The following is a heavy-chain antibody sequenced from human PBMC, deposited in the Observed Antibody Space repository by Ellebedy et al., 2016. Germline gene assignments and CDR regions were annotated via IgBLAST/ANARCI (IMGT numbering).Heavy chain of an antibody. CDR2: ISPTNTYI. V-gene: IGHV3-11*06. J-gene: IGHJ3*01. CDR3: ATAFYHYGAFNV. Sequence: GESLKISXAASGFTFSDSYMTWIRQTPGKGLESLSFISPTNTYINYADSVKGRFTISRDNAKNTLSLQMNNLRAEDTAIYYCATAFYHYGAFNVWGQGTMVTVSS. CDR1: GFTFSDSY. D-gene: IGHD5-12*01.